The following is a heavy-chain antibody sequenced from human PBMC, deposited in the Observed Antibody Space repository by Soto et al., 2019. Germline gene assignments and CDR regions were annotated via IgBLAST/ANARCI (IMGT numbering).Heavy chain of an antibody. CDR3: ARYSSGWSQNYYYGMDV. D-gene: IGHD6-19*01. J-gene: IGHJ6*02. Sequence: GGSLRLSCAASGFTFSDYYMSWIRQAPGKGLEWVSYISSSSSYTNYADSVKGRFTISRDNAKNSLYLQMNSLRAEDMAVYYCARYSSGWSQNYYYGMDVWGQGTTVTVSS. CDR2: ISSSSSYT. V-gene: IGHV3-11*06. CDR1: GFTFSDYY.